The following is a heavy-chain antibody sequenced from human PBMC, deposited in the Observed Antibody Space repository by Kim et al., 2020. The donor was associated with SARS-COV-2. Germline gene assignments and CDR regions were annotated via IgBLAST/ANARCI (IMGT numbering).Heavy chain of an antibody. CDR3: AKHFGISGSEFHH. Sequence: YAVSVRGRFIISRDNSKITLHLQLSSLRAEDTAIYYCAKHFGISGSEFHHWGQGTLVTVSS. D-gene: IGHD3-22*01. J-gene: IGHJ1*01. V-gene: IGHV3-23*01.